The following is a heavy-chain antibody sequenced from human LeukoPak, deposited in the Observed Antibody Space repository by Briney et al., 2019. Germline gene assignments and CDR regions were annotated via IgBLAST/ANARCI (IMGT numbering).Heavy chain of an antibody. D-gene: IGHD1-26*01. V-gene: IGHV3-21*04. CDR3: ARSGSHDY. CDR1: GFTFTIYG. CDR2: ISSSGSDI. Sequence: GGSLRLSCAASGFTFTIYGMNWVRQAPGKGLEWVSSISSSGSDIYYADSVKGRFTISRDNAKNSLYLQMNSLRADDTAVYYCARSGSHDYWGQGTLVTVSS. J-gene: IGHJ4*02.